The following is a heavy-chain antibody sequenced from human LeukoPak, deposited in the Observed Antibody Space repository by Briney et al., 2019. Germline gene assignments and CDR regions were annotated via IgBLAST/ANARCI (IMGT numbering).Heavy chain of an antibody. J-gene: IGHJ5*02. CDR1: GYTLTELS. Sequence: ASVKVSXKVSGYTLTELSMHWVRQAPGKGLEWMGGFDPEDGETIYAQKFQGRVTMTEDTSTDTAYMELSSLRSEDTAVYYCATDRYDFWSGSTGPRFDPWGQGTLVTVSS. CDR3: ATDRYDFWSGSTGPRFDP. D-gene: IGHD3-3*01. V-gene: IGHV1-24*01. CDR2: FDPEDGET.